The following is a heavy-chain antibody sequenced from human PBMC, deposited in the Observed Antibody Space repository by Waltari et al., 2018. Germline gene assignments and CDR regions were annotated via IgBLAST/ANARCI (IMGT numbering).Heavy chain of an antibody. Sequence: EVQLVESGGGLVQPGRSLRLSCTASGFTFGDYAMSWVRQAPGKGLEWVGFIRSKAYGGTTGYAASVKGRFTSSRDDSKSIAYLQMNSLKTEDTAVYYCIPQGATDYWGQGTLVTVSS. CDR1: GFTFGDYA. CDR2: IRSKAYGGTT. CDR3: IPQGATDY. V-gene: IGHV3-49*04. J-gene: IGHJ4*02. D-gene: IGHD1-26*01.